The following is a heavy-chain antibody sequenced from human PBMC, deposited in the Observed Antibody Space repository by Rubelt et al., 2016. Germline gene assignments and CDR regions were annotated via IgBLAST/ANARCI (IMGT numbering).Heavy chain of an antibody. Sequence: QVQLVESGGGVVQPGRSLRLSCAASGFTFSSYGMHWVRQAPGKGLEWVAVIRDDGSNKYYADAVKGRFTISRDNSRKPRYLQMNVLRAEETAVYYCAGVTVRSGVGSAGMDVWGQGTTVTVSS. J-gene: IGHJ6*02. CDR2: IRDDGSNK. V-gene: IGHV3-33*01. D-gene: IGHD3-10*01. CDR3: AGVTVRSGVGSAGMDV. CDR1: GFTFSSYG.